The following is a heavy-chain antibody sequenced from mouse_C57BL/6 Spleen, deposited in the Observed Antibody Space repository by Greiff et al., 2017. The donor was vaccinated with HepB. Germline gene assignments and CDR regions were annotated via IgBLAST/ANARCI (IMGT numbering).Heavy chain of an antibody. J-gene: IGHJ4*01. CDR2: IYPGDGDT. V-gene: IGHV1-80*01. D-gene: IGHD2-1*01. CDR1: GYAFSSYW. CDR3: ARRGGIYYGNSYAMDY. Sequence: VQLQQSGAELVKPGASVKISCKASGYAFSSYWMNWVKQRPGKGLEWIGQIYPGDGDTNYNGKFKGKATLTADKSSSTAYMQLSSLTSEDSAVYFCARRGGIYYGNSYAMDYWGQGTSVTVSS.